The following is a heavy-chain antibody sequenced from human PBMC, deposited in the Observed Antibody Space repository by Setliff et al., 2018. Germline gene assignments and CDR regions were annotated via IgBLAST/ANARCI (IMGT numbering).Heavy chain of an antibody. D-gene: IGHD5-18*01. V-gene: IGHV3-23*01. CDR1: GFTFSRYA. J-gene: IGHJ4*02. CDR3: ARDNWVDSVMVTEKGEF. CDR2: ISGSGGGT. Sequence: PSETLSLSCAASGFTFSRYAMTWVRQAPGKGLEWVSVISGSGGGTYYADSVKGRFTISRDDARSTMYLQMNRLRAEDTAVYYCARDNWVDSVMVTEKGEFWGQGTLVTVSS.